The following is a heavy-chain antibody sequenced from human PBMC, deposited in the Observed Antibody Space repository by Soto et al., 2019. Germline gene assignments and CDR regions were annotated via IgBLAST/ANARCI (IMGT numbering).Heavy chain of an antibody. CDR2: SNHVGNT. Sequence: QVQLQQWGAGLLKPSETLSLTCAVYGGSFSGYYWSWIRQPPGKGLEWIGESNHVGNTNYNPSLKSRVTMSVDTSKNQCSLRLTSVTAADTAVYYCARVLIAGVTTDWGQGTLVIVSS. D-gene: IGHD5-18*01. J-gene: IGHJ4*02. CDR3: ARVLIAGVTTD. V-gene: IGHV4-34*01. CDR1: GGSFSGYY.